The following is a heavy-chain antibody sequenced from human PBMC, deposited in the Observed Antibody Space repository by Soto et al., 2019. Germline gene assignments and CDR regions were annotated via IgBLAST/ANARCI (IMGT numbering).Heavy chain of an antibody. J-gene: IGHJ4*02. D-gene: IGHD6-13*01. V-gene: IGHV1-2*02. Sequence: GASVKVSCKASGYKFVDYYIHWVRQAPGQGLEYMGWINPDNGGSNTAQTFQDRVTLTRDTSISTVYMEVTSLTSDDSAVYYCARFSPSSWYNYWGQGTLVTVSS. CDR2: INPDNGGS. CDR1: GYKFVDYY. CDR3: ARFSPSSWYNY.